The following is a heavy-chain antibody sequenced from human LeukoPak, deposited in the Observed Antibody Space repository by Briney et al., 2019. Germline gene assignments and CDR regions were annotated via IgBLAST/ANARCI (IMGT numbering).Heavy chain of an antibody. CDR2: ISGSGGST. V-gene: IGHV3-23*01. J-gene: IGHJ3*02. CDR3: AKVRIAVAAIPADAFDI. CDR1: GFTFSSYA. Sequence: GGSLRLSCAATGFTFSSYAMSWVRQAPGKGLEWVSAISGSGGSTYYADSVKGRFTISRDNSKNTLYLQMNSLRAEDTAVYYCAKVRIAVAAIPADAFDIWGQGTMVTVSS. D-gene: IGHD6-19*01.